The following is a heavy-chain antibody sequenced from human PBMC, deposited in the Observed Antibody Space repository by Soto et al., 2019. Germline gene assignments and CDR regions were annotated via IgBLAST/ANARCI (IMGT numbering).Heavy chain of an antibody. CDR2: INPTGVST. V-gene: IGHV1-46*01. J-gene: IGHJ6*02. D-gene: IGHD3-3*01. CDR3: ASEFWDFGSGYYGGGMGV. Sequence: SVKVSCKASGYTFTIYYMHGVLQAPLQRLDWMGIINPTGVSTSYAQKFQGRVTMTRDTSTSTVYMELSSLRSDYLAVYYCASEFWDFGSGYYGGGMGVWGQGTRCTVSS. CDR1: GYTFTIYY.